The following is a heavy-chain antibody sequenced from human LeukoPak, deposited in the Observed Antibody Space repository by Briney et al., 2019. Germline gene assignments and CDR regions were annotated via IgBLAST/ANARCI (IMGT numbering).Heavy chain of an antibody. CDR3: ARHLWSEYHKFDY. D-gene: IGHD3-3*01. CDR1: SGSIDNYY. Sequence: PSETLSLTCTVSSGSIDNYYWSWIRQPPGKGLEWIAHIYFSGNTNYNPSLKSRITISVDRSKNQFSLQVRSVTTADTAVYYCARHLWSEYHKFDYWGQGILSPSPQ. V-gene: IGHV4-59*01. CDR2: IYFSGNT. J-gene: IGHJ4*02.